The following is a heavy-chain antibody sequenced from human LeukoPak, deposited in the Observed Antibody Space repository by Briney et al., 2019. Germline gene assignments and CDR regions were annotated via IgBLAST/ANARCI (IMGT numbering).Heavy chain of an antibody. CDR3: AREAYSSRTYYFDY. J-gene: IGHJ4*02. CDR1: EFSVGSNY. V-gene: IGHV3-21*06. Sequence: GGSLRLSCAASEFSVGSNYMTWVRQAPGKGLEWVSSISTSSSYIYYADSVKGRFTISRDNAKNSLYLQMDSLRAEDTAVYYCAREAYSSRTYYFDYWGQGTLVAVSS. CDR2: ISTSSSYI. D-gene: IGHD5-18*01.